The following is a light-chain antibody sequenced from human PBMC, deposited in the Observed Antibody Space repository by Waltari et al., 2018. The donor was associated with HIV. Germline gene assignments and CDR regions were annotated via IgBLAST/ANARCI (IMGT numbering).Light chain of an antibody. CDR3: QTWGTGIVV. Sequence: QLVLTQSTSASASLGAPVKFTCTLSSGHSKYAIAWHQPQPKKGPRYLMMVNSDVSHNKGDVIPDRFPGSSSGAERYLTISSLQSEDEGDYYCQTWGTGIVVFGGGTKLTVL. CDR2: VNSDVSH. CDR1: SGHSKYA. J-gene: IGLJ2*01. V-gene: IGLV4-69*01.